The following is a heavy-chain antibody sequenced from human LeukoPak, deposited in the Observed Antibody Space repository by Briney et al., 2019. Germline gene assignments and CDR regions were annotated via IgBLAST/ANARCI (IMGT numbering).Heavy chain of an antibody. CDR2: IYSGGST. Sequence: GGSLRLSCAASGFTVSNNYMNWVRQAPGKGLEWVSVIYSGGSTYYADSVKGRFTISRHNSNNTLCLQMNSLRDEDTAVYYCARETKYGGYSYGFLDYWAREPRSPSPQ. V-gene: IGHV3-53*04. J-gene: IGHJ4*02. CDR1: GFTVSNNY. D-gene: IGHD5-18*01. CDR3: ARETKYGGYSYGFLDY.